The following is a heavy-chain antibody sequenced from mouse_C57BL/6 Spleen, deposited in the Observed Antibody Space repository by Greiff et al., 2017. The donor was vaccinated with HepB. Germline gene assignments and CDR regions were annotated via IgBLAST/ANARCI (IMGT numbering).Heavy chain of an antibody. J-gene: IGHJ3*01. CDR3: ARKELREGCAY. D-gene: IGHD1-1*01. CDR2: ISSGSSTI. V-gene: IGHV5-17*01. Sequence: EVQGVESGGGLVKPGGSLKLSCAASGFTFSDYGMHWVRQAPEKGLEWVAYISSGSSTIYYADTVKGRFTISRDNAKNTLFLQMTSLRSEDTAMYYCARKELREGCAYRGQETLVTVSA. CDR1: GFTFSDYG.